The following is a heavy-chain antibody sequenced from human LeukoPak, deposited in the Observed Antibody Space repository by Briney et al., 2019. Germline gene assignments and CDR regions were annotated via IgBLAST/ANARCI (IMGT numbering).Heavy chain of an antibody. J-gene: IGHJ4*02. CDR2: IIPILGIA. Sequence: ASVKVSCKASGGTFSSYTISWVRQAPGQGLEWMGRIIPILGIANYAQKFQGRVTITADKSTSTAYMELSSLRSEDTAVYYCVVGEDYDFWSGYYFGYWGQGTLVTVSS. D-gene: IGHD3-3*01. CDR1: GGTFSSYT. V-gene: IGHV1-69*02. CDR3: VVGEDYDFWSGYYFGY.